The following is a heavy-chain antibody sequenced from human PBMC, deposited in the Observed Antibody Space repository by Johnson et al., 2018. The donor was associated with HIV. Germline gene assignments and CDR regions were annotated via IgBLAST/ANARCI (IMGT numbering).Heavy chain of an antibody. CDR1: GFSFSDYG. D-gene: IGHD6-13*01. CDR2: IVFDGSNK. J-gene: IGHJ3*02. Sequence: VQLVESGGGGVQPGRSLRLACAVSGFSFSDYGMHWVRQAPGKGLEWVAFIVFDGSNKYYGDSVKGRFTISRDNSKSTLYLQMNSLRAEDTAVYYCARVGIAAAGRYAVDIWGQGTMVTVSS. CDR3: ARVGIAAAGRYAVDI. V-gene: IGHV3-30*03.